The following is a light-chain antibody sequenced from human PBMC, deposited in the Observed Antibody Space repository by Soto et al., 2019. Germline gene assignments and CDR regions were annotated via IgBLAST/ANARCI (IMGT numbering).Light chain of an antibody. CDR1: QGISIY. CDR2: AAF. V-gene: IGKV1-27*01. J-gene: IGKJ1*01. Sequence: IQMTQSPSSLSASVGDRVTITCRASQGISIYLAWYQQKPGKVPKLLIYAAFTLQSGVPTRFRFSGSGTDFTLPISSLQAEDVATYYCQKYNTAPWTFGRGTKVEIK. CDR3: QKYNTAPWT.